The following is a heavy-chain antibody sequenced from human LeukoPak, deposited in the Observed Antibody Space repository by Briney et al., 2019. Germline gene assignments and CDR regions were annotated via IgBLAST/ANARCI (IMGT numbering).Heavy chain of an antibody. D-gene: IGHD3-10*01. V-gene: IGHV3-30*04. Sequence: PGRSLRLSCAASGFTFSNYVMHWVRQAPGKGLEWVAVISYDAKYKNYAASLKGRVTISRDNTNNTLFLQMNSIGSEDTAVYCCARGRMVPARLLDFWGRGTLVTVSS. CDR3: ARGRMVPARLLDF. J-gene: IGHJ4*02. CDR2: ISYDAKYK. CDR1: GFTFSNYV.